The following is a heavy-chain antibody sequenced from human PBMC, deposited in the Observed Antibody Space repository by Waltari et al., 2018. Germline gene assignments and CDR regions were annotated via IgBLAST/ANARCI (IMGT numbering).Heavy chain of an antibody. Sequence: EVQLVESGGGLVQPGGSLRLSCAASGFTSSSSEMNWVRQAPGKGLEWVSYIRSSGSTIYYADSGKGRFTSSRDNAKNSLYLQMNSLRAEDTAVYYCASTGYYYDSSGYYHQYYFDYWGQGTLVTVSS. J-gene: IGHJ4*02. CDR2: IRSSGSTI. D-gene: IGHD3-22*01. CDR1: GFTSSSSE. V-gene: IGHV3-48*03. CDR3: ASTGYYYDSSGYYHQYYFDY.